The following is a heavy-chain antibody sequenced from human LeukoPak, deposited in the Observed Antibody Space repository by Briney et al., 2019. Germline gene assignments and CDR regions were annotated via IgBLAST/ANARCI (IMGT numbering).Heavy chain of an antibody. CDR3: AREMSGSNDAFDI. D-gene: IGHD3-10*01. CDR1: GFTLSSYD. Sequence: GGSLRLSCVASGFTLSSYDMHWVRQTTGESLEWVSIIYKTGDTYNPDSVKGRFTISRESAKNSLYLQMNSLRAGDTAVYYCAREMSGSNDAFDIWGQGTMVTVSS. V-gene: IGHV3-13*01. J-gene: IGHJ3*02. CDR2: IYKTGDT.